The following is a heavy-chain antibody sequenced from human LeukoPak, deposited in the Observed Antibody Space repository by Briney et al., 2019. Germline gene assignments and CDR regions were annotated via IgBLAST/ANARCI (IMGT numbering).Heavy chain of an antibody. CDR2: ISYDGSNK. V-gene: IGHV3-30-3*01. D-gene: IGHD2-2*01. J-gene: IGHJ4*02. Sequence: PGGSLRLSCAASGFTFSSYAMHWVRQAPGKGLEWVAVISYDGSNKYYADSVKGRFTISRDNSKNTLYLQMNSLRAEDTAVYYCARVVVVPAAKEKYYFDYWGQGTLVTVSS. CDR1: GFTFSSYA. CDR3: ARVVVVPAAKEKYYFDY.